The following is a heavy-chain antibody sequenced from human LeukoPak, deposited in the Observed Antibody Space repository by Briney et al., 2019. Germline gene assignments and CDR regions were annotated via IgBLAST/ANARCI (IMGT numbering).Heavy chain of an antibody. CDR3: ARDPLQGSGYKGNYFDF. J-gene: IGHJ4*02. CDR2: INPSDGST. D-gene: IGHD1-1*01. Sequence: ASVTVSCRTSGYTFTAYYIHWVRQAPGQGLEWMGTINPSDGSTTYAQKVLGRVTMTRDTATSTVYMELSSLRSEDTAVYYCARDPLQGSGYKGNYFDFWGQGTLVTVSS. V-gene: IGHV1-46*01. CDR1: GYTFTAYY.